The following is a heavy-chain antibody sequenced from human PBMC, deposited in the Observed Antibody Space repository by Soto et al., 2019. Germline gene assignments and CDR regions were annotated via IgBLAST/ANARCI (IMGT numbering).Heavy chain of an antibody. V-gene: IGHV4-39*01. CDR3: ARHEGYCSSTSCPRGDWFDP. D-gene: IGHD2-2*01. CDR2: NYYSGCN. CDR1: GGSISSSSYY. J-gene: IGHJ5*02. Sequence: SETLSLTCTVSGGSISSSSYYWGWIRQPTGKGREWIGCNYYSGCNYYNPSLKSRVTISADTSKDQFSLELSSVTAAGTAVYYCARHEGYCSSTSCPRGDWFDPWGQGTLVTVSS.